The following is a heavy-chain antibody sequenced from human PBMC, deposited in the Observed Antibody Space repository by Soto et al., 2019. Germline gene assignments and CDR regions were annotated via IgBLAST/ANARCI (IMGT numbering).Heavy chain of an antibody. V-gene: IGHV4-39*01. CDR1: GGSISSNNYY. J-gene: IGHJ4*01. D-gene: IGHD3-22*01. CDR3: SIHYWGYDSSGYYGY. CDR2: IYYSGST. Sequence: PSETLALTCTVSGGSISSNNYYWVWIRQPQGKGLEWIGSIYYSGSTYYNPSLKSRVTISADPSKNQFSLKLSSVTAADTAVYFFSIHYWGYDSSGYYGYWGHVSLVSVS.